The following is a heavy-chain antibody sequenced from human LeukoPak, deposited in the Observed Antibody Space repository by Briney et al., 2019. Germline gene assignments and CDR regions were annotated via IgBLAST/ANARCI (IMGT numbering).Heavy chain of an antibody. J-gene: IGHJ4*02. V-gene: IGHV3-11*04. CDR2: ISSSGSTI. Sequence: GGSLRLSCAASGFTFSDYYMSWIRQAPGKGLEWVSYISSSGSTIYYADSVKGRFTISRDNSKNTLYLQMNSLRAEDTAVYYCARDLYPRGGATVTKPAYWGQGTLVTVSS. D-gene: IGHD4-17*01. CDR1: GFTFSDYY. CDR3: ARDLYPRGGATVTKPAY.